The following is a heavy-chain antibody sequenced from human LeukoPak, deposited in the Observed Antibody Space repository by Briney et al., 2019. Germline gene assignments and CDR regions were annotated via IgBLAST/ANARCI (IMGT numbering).Heavy chain of an antibody. Sequence: PSQTLSLTCTVSGGSISSGDYYWSWIRQPPGKGLEWIGYIYYSGSTYYNPSLKSRVTISVDTSKNQFSLKLSSVTAADTAVYYCARSPEPLAAFDIWGQGTMVTVYS. CDR1: GGSISSGDYY. CDR3: ARSPEPLAAFDI. J-gene: IGHJ3*02. CDR2: IYYSGST. V-gene: IGHV4-30-4*01.